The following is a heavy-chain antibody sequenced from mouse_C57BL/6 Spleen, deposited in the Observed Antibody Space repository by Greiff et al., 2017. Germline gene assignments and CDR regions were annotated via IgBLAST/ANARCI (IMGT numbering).Heavy chain of an antibody. CDR2: IYPGSGST. V-gene: IGHV1-55*01. J-gene: IGHJ4*01. CDR3: ARLEGGIYDGYFYAMDY. D-gene: IGHD2-3*01. Sequence: QVQLQQPGAELVKPGASVKMSCKASGYTFTSYWITWVKQRPGQGLEWIGDIYPGSGSTNYNEKFKSKATLTVDTSSSTAYMQLSNLTSEDSAVYYCARLEGGIYDGYFYAMDYWGQGTSVTVSS. CDR1: GYTFTSYW.